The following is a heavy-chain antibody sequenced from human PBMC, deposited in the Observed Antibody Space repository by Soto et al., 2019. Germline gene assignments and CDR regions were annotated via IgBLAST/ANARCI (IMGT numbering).Heavy chain of an antibody. V-gene: IGHV1-18*01. J-gene: IGHJ4*02. D-gene: IGHD2-21*01. Sequence: QVQLVQSGTEVKKAGSAVKVSCKTSGYTFTTYGISWIRQAPGQGLEWIAWISVYNGDTNYAQNVQGRVTMTTDTLTTTAYLELRSLRSDDTAVYYWARVYCGGDCFSGGDFDYWGQGTLVIVS. CDR3: ARVYCGGDCFSGGDFDY. CDR1: GYTFTTYG. CDR2: ISVYNGDT.